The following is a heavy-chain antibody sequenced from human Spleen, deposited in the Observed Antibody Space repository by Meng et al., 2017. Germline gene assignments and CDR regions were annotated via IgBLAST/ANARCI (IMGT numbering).Heavy chain of an antibody. Sequence: SVKVSCKASGGTFSSYAISWVRQAPGQGLEWMGGIIPIFGTANYAQKFQGRVTITTDESTSTAYMELNSLRSEDAAVYYCARRYYDSSGYPALDYWGQGTLVTVSS. CDR1: GGTFSSYA. CDR2: IIPIFGTA. D-gene: IGHD3-22*01. CDR3: ARRYYDSSGYPALDY. V-gene: IGHV1-69*05. J-gene: IGHJ4*02.